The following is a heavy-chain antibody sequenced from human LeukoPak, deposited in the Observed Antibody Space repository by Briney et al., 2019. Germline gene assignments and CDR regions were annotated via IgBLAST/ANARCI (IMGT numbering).Heavy chain of an antibody. Sequence: GASVKVSCKASGYTFTGYYMHWVRQAPGQGLEWIGWINPNSGGTNYAQKFQGRVTMTRDTSISTAYMQLSGLRSDDTAIYYCARAALQLNWNHDYWGQGTLVTVSS. J-gene: IGHJ4*02. CDR3: ARAALQLNWNHDY. D-gene: IGHD1-14*01. CDR2: INPNSGGT. CDR1: GYTFTGYY. V-gene: IGHV1-2*02.